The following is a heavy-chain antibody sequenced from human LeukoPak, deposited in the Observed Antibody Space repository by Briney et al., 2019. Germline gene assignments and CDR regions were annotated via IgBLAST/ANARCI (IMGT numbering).Heavy chain of an antibody. V-gene: IGHV1-58*02. Sequence: SVKVSCKASGFSFTISAMQWVRQGRGQRLEWIGWIVVGSGNTNYAQKFQERVTITRDMSTSTAYMELSSLRSEDTAVYYCAADQGSGWYVWGQGTLVTVS. CDR1: GFSFTISA. D-gene: IGHD6-19*01. CDR3: AADQGSGWYV. CDR2: IVVGSGNT. J-gene: IGHJ4*02.